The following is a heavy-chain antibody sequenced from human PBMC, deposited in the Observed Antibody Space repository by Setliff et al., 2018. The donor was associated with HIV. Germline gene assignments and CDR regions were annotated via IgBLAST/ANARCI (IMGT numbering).Heavy chain of an antibody. Sequence: SETLSLTCTVSGGSISSGGYYWSWIRQLPGKGLEWIGYIYYSGSTYYNPSLKSRVTISVDTSKNQFSLKLRSVTAADTAVYYCARPGLVEKDDAFDIWGQGTMVTVSS. V-gene: IGHV4-31*03. CDR1: GGSISSGGYY. D-gene: IGHD6-6*01. CDR2: IYYSGST. CDR3: ARPGLVEKDDAFDI. J-gene: IGHJ3*02.